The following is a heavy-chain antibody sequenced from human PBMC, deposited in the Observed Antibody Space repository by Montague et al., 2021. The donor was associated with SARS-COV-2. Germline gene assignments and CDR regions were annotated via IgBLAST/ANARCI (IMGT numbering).Heavy chain of an antibody. CDR1: GGSFSGYY. D-gene: IGHD2-2*01. CDR2: INHSGST. J-gene: IGHJ6*03. CDR3: ARGLQRVVPGVLGVGPYYYDNYLDV. V-gene: IGHV4-34*01. Sequence: SETLSLTCAVYGGSFSGYYWSWIRQPPGKGLEWIGEINHSGSTKYNPSLKSRVTISVDTSKNQFSLKLSSVTAADTAVYYCARGLQRVVPGVLGVGPYYYDNYLDVGGKGPRVTV.